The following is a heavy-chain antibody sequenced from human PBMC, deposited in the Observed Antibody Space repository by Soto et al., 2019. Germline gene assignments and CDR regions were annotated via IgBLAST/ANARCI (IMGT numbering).Heavy chain of an antibody. D-gene: IGHD1-7*01. Sequence: QVQLQQWGAGLLKPSETLSLTCAVSGGSFSGYYWSWIRQPPGKGLEWIGEMNDSGSTKYNASLESRVAISVDTSKGNCSLTLTSVTAADTAVYYCASPRWNYIYWGQGTLVAVSS. CDR1: GGSFSGYY. V-gene: IGHV4-34*01. CDR3: ASPRWNYIY. CDR2: MNDSGST. J-gene: IGHJ4*02.